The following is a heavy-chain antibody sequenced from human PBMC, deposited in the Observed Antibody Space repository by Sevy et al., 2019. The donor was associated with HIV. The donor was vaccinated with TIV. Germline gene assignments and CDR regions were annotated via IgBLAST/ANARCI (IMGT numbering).Heavy chain of an antibody. CDR3: AKRFFDV. CDR2: IRQDRGEI. D-gene: IGHD3-3*01. J-gene: IGHJ4*02. V-gene: IGHV3-7*01. Sequence: GGSQRLSCAASGFTFDTYWMQWVRQAPGKGLEWVANIRQDRGEIYYSDSVKGRFTISRDNAKESLFLQMTNLKVEDSGIYYCAKRFFDVWGQGVLVTVSS. CDR1: GFTFDTYW.